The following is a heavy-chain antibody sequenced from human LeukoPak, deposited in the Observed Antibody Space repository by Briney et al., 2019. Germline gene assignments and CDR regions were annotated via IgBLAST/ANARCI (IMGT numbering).Heavy chain of an antibody. CDR3: AKVSGYNSPYYYYYMDV. CDR2: ISGSGGST. J-gene: IGHJ6*03. Sequence: GGSLRLSCAASGFTFSSYAMSWVRQAPGKGLEWVSAISGSGGSTYYADSVNGRFTFSRDNSKNTLYLQMNSLRAEDTAVYYCAKVSGYNSPYYYYYMDVWGKGTTVTISS. V-gene: IGHV3-23*01. D-gene: IGHD5-12*01. CDR1: GFTFSSYA.